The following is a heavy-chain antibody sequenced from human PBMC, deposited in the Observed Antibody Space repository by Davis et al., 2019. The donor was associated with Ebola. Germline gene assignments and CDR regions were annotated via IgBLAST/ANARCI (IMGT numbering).Heavy chain of an antibody. CDR1: GNSFTSHW. J-gene: IGHJ4*02. CDR2: IYTGDSDT. V-gene: IGHV5-51*01. CDR3: ARGVTPLGHDH. D-gene: IGHD4-23*01. Sequence: GESLKISCQDSGNSFTSHWIGWVRQMPGKGLEWMGIIYTGDSDTRYSPSFRGQVTISADKSLSTAYLQWNSLKASDTAMYYCARGVTPLGHDHWGQGTLVTVSS.